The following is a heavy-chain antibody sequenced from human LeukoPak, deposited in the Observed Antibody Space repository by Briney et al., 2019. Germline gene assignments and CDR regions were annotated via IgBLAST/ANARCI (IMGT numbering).Heavy chain of an antibody. CDR3: ARDYYDDSGYSTYYFDY. V-gene: IGHV3-11*01. J-gene: IGHJ4*02. CDR1: GFTFSDYY. Sequence: PGGSLRLSCAASGFTFSDYYMSWIRQAPGQGLEWLSYISNSGSTIYSADSVKGRFTISRDNAKNSLYLQMNSLRAEDTAVYYCARDYYDDSGYSTYYFDYWGQGTLVTVSS. D-gene: IGHD3-22*01. CDR2: ISNSGSTI.